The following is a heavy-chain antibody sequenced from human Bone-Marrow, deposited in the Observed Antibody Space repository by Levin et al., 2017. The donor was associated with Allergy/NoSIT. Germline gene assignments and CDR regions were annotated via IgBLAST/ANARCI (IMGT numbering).Heavy chain of an antibody. CDR3: ARVTPVDIEIDY. CDR1: GGSISSYY. D-gene: IGHD2-2*03. J-gene: IGHJ4*02. Sequence: KTSETLSLTCTVSGGSISSYYWSWIRQPPGKGLEWIGYIYYSGSTNYNPSLKSRVTISVDTSKNQFSLKLSSVTAADTAVYYCARVTPVDIEIDYWGQGTLVTVSS. CDR2: IYYSGST. V-gene: IGHV4-59*01.